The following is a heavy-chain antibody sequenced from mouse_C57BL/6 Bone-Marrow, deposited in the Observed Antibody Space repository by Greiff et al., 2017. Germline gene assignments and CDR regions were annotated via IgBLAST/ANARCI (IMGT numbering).Heavy chain of an antibody. CDR3: ARGYDYDYAMDY. V-gene: IGHV1-39*01. Sequence: EVKLQQSGPELVKPGASVKISCKASGYSFTDYNMNWVKQSNGKSLEWIGVINPNYGTTSYNQKFKGKATLTVDQSSSTAYMQLNSLTSEYSAVYYGARGYDYDYAMDYWGQGTSVTVSS. CDR2: INPNYGTT. CDR1: GYSFTDYN. D-gene: IGHD2-4*01. J-gene: IGHJ4*01.